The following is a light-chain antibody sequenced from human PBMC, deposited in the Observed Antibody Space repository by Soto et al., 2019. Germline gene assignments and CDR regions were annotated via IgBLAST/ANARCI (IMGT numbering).Light chain of an antibody. CDR3: QVWDRNTDHPV. J-gene: IGLJ3*02. Sequence: SYELTQPPSVSVAPGKTATITCGGTNIGSKSVHWYQQRPGQAPVLVIYSDSDRPSGTPERFSGSNSGNTATLTIDRVEAGDEADYYCQVWDRNTDHPVFGGGTKLTVL. CDR1: NIGSKS. CDR2: SDS. V-gene: IGLV3-21*04.